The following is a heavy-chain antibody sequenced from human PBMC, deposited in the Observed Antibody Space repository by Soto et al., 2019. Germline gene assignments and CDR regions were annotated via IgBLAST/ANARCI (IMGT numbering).Heavy chain of an antibody. CDR3: AREEYGSIVVVVAATGLDY. Sequence: GGSLRLSCAASGFTFSSYSMNWVRQAPGKGLEWVSSISSSSSYIYYADSVKGRFTISRDNAKNSLYLQMNSLRAEDTAVYYCAREEYGSIVVVVAATGLDYWGQGTLVTVSS. J-gene: IGHJ4*02. V-gene: IGHV3-21*01. D-gene: IGHD2-15*01. CDR1: GFTFSSYS. CDR2: ISSSSSYI.